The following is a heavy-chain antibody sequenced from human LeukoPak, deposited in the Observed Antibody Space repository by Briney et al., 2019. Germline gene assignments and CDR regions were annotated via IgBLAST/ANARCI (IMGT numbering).Heavy chain of an antibody. J-gene: IGHJ4*02. V-gene: IGHV3-30-3*01. CDR1: GFTFSTYA. CDR3: ARDRGNYFDY. Sequence: PGRSLRLSCAASGFTFSTYAMNWVRQAPGKGLEWVAVISYDGSNKFYADSVKGRFTISRDNSKNTLYLQMNSLRADDTAVYYCARDRGNYFDYWGQGTLVTVSS. CDR2: ISYDGSNK. D-gene: IGHD1-14*01.